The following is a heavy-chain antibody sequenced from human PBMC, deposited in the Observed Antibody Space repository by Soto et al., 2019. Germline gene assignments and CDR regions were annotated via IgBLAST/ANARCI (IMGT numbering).Heavy chain of an antibody. CDR3: AKDRSSYSGSYTYYFDY. V-gene: IGHV3-30*18. D-gene: IGHD1-26*01. J-gene: IGHJ4*02. CDR2: ISYDGSNK. Sequence: QVQLVESGGGVVQPGRSLRLSCAASGFTFSNYAMHWVRQAPGKGLEWVSVISYDGSNKYYADSVKGRFTISRDNPKNTLYLQMNSLRAEDTAVYYCAKDRSSYSGSYTYYFDYWGQGTLVTVSS. CDR1: GFTFSNYA.